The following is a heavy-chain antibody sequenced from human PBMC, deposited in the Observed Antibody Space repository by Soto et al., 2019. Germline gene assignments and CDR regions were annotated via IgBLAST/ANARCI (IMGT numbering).Heavy chain of an antibody. J-gene: IGHJ1*01. D-gene: IGHD2-15*01. Sequence: QVQLVQSGAEVKKPGASVKVSCKASGYTFTSYGISWVRQAPGQGLEWMGWISAYNGNTNYAQKLQGRVTMNTDTSTRTAYMELRSLRSDDTAVYYCARARGYCSGGSCPIAEYFQHWGQGTLVTVSS. CDR3: ARARGYCSGGSCPIAEYFQH. CDR1: GYTFTSYG. V-gene: IGHV1-18*01. CDR2: ISAYNGNT.